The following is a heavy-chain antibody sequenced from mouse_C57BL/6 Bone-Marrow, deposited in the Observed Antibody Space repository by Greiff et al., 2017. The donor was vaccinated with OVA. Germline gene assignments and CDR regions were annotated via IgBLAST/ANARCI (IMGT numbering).Heavy chain of an antibody. CDR3: ARLDAMDY. V-gene: IGHV5-12*01. Sequence: DVKLVESGGGLVQPGGSLKLSCAASGFTFSDFYMHWIRQTPEKRLEWVAYISNGGGSTYYPDTVKGRFTISRDNAKNTLYLQMSRLKSEDTAMYYCARLDAMDYWGQGTSVTVSS. CDR2: ISNGGGST. CDR1: GFTFSDFY. J-gene: IGHJ4*01.